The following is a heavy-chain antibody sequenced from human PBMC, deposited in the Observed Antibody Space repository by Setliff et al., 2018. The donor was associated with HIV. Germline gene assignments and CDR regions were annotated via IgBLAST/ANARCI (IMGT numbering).Heavy chain of an antibody. CDR2: IYYSGSA. CDR1: DGSVRSSSYY. D-gene: IGHD4-17*01. CDR3: ARAGEYGDFDGFDY. Sequence: SETLSLTCTVSDGSVRSSSYYWGWIRQPPGKGLEWIGSIYYSGSAYYNPSLKSRVTISVDTSKNQFSLKLNSVTAADTAVFYCARAGEYGDFDGFDYWGQGTPVTVSS. V-gene: IGHV4-39*01. J-gene: IGHJ4*02.